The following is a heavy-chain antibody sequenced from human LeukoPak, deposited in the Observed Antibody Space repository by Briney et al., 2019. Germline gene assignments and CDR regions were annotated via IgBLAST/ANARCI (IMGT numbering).Heavy chain of an antibody. Sequence: PGGSLRLSCAASGFSFRSYAMIWVRQAPARGLEWVSSLRGGGETFYADSVKGRFTLSRDESRNTVYLEMNNLRVEDTAVYFCAKANWVSSADAVVWGQGTLVTVSS. CDR2: LRGGGET. J-gene: IGHJ1*01. CDR3: AKANWVSSADAVV. D-gene: IGHD2-2*01. CDR1: GFSFRSYA. V-gene: IGHV3-23*01.